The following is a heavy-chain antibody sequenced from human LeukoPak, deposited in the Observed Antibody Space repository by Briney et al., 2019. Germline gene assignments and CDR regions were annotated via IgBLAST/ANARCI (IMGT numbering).Heavy chain of an antibody. CDR1: GYTFLSYD. CDR2: VNPQSGNT. Sequence: ASVRVSCKASGYTFLSYDINWLRQAPGQGLEWMGWVNPQSGNTGYKQKFQARVTITSDTSITTAYLELSSLTPDDTAVYFCARGLPLGYCTYGVCYPPKHFDFWGQGTLVTVSS. D-gene: IGHD2-8*01. CDR3: ARGLPLGYCTYGVCYPPKHFDF. J-gene: IGHJ4*02. V-gene: IGHV1-8*03.